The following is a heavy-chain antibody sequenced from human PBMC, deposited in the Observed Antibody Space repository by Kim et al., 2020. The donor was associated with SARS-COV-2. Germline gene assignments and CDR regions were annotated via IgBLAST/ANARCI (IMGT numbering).Heavy chain of an antibody. V-gene: IGHV1-46*01. CDR2: INPSGGST. Sequence: ASVKVSCKASGYTFTSYYVHWVRQAPGKGLEWMGIINPSGGSTSYAQKFQGRVTMTRDTSTSTVYMELSSLRSEDTAVYYCAREHSGYGDSPGYWGQGTLVTVSS. CDR3: AREHSGYGDSPGY. D-gene: IGHD5-12*01. CDR1: GYTFTSYY. J-gene: IGHJ4*02.